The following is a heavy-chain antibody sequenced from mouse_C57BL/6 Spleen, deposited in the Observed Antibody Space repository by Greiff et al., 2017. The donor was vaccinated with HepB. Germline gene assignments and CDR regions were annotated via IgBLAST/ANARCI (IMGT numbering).Heavy chain of an antibody. CDR1: GYTFTSYW. V-gene: IGHV1-53*01. D-gene: IGHD2-2*01. Sequence: QVQLQQPGTELVKPGASVKLSCKASGYTFTSYWMHWVKQRPGQGLEWIGNINPSNGGTNYNAKFKSKATLTVDKSSSTAYMQLSSLTSEDSAVYYCAKGSYGYVYYYAMDYWGQGTSVTVSS. CDR3: AKGSYGYVYYYAMDY. J-gene: IGHJ4*01. CDR2: INPSNGGT.